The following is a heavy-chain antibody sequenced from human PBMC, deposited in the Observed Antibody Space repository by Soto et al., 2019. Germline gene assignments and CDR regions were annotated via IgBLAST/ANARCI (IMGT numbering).Heavy chain of an antibody. J-gene: IGHJ6*02. CDR2: IYNRGTT. CDR1: GCAISSSSHH. Sequence: SETLSLTCTVSGCAISSSSHHWGWIRQPPGKGLERIGSIYNRGTTYYKPPLKRRVTISVDTTKNQISQRHRSVNAADSAVYYCARHKDCSGGSCNAVGYYYGLDVWGQGTTVT. D-gene: IGHD2-15*01. V-gene: IGHV4-39*01. CDR3: ARHKDCSGGSCNAVGYYYGLDV.